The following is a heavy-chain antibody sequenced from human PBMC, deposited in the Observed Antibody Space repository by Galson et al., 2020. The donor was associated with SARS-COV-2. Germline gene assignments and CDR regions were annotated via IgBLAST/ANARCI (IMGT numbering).Heavy chain of an antibody. CDR2: INHSGST. V-gene: IGHV4-34*01. D-gene: IGHD4-17*01. J-gene: IGHJ5*02. CDR1: GGSFSSYY. CDR3: ARGASNPPNLRTYGDYLERKKKWLDP. Sequence: SETLSLTCAVYGGSFSSYYWSWIRQPPGKGLEWIGEINHSGSTNYNPSLKSRVTISVDTSKNQFSLKLSSVTAADTAVYYCARGASNPPNLRTYGDYLERKKKWLDPWGQGTLVTVSS.